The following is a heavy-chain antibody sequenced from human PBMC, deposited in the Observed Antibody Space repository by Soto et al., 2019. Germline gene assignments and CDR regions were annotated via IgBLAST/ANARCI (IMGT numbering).Heavy chain of an antibody. D-gene: IGHD2-21*02. V-gene: IGHV3-33*01. CDR3: ARSIVVVTAFDY. CDR1: GFTFSSYG. Sequence: PGGSLRLSCAASGFTFSSYGMHWVRQAPGKGLEWVAVIWYDGSNKYYADSVKGRFTISRDNSKNTLYLQMNSLRAEDTAVYYCARSIVVVTAFDYWGQGTLVTVSS. CDR2: IWYDGSNK. J-gene: IGHJ4*02.